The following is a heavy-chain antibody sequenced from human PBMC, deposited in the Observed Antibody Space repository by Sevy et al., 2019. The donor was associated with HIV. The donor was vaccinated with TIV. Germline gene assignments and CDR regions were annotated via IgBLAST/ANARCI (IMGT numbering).Heavy chain of an antibody. Sequence: GGSLRLSCAASGFTFSSYWMSWVRQAPGKGLEWAANIKQDGSEKYYVDSVKCRFTISRDNAKNSLYLQMNSLRAEDTAVYYCARDYGDHNHFDYWGQGTLVTVSS. CDR2: IKQDGSEK. D-gene: IGHD4-17*01. V-gene: IGHV3-7*01. CDR1: GFTFSSYW. CDR3: ARDYGDHNHFDY. J-gene: IGHJ4*02.